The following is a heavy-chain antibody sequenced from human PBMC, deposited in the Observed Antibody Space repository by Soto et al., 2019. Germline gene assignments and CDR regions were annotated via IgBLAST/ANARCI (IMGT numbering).Heavy chain of an antibody. D-gene: IGHD3-22*01. CDR3: ARLSNYYESGGYDYRPHFDY. J-gene: IGHJ4*02. CDR2: IWYDGSNK. Sequence: PGGSLRLSCAASGFTFSSYGMHWVRQAPGKGLEWVAVIWYDGSNKYYADSVEGRFTISRDNSKNTLYLQMSSLRAEDTAVYYCARLSNYYESGGYDYRPHFDYWGQGTLVTVSS. V-gene: IGHV3-33*01. CDR1: GFTFSSYG.